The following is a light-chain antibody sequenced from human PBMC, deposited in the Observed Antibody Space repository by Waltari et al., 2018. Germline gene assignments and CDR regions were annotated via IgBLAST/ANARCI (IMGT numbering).Light chain of an antibody. J-gene: IGKJ1*01. Sequence: EIVLTQSPATLSLSPGERATLTCRASQSGSSNLAWKQQKPGQAPRLLIYDAYNRATGIPDRFSGSGSGTDFTLTISSLEPEDFAVYYCQQRFSWPTFGQGAKVEIK. CDR2: DAY. CDR3: QQRFSWPT. V-gene: IGKV3-11*01. CDR1: QSGSSN.